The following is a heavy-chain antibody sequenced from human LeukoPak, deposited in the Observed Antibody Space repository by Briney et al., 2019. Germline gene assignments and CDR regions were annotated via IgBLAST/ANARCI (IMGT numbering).Heavy chain of an antibody. CDR3: AKALFDYGDYYYYYYYGMDV. D-gene: IGHD4-17*01. CDR2: ISYDGSNK. Sequence: GRSLRLSCAASGFTFSSYGMHWVRQAPGKGLEWVAVISYDGSNKYYADSVKGRFTISRDNSKNTLYLQMNSLRAEDTAVYYCAKALFDYGDYYYYYYYGMDVWGQGTTVTVSS. J-gene: IGHJ6*02. CDR1: GFTFSSYG. V-gene: IGHV3-30*18.